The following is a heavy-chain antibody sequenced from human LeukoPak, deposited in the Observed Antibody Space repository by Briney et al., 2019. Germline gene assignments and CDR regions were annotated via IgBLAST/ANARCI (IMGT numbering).Heavy chain of an antibody. V-gene: IGHV1-18*01. CDR3: AGRYNWNDRDWYYYMAV. Sequence: ASVKVSCKASRYTFTSYGISWVRQAPGQGLEWMGWISAHSGNTNYAQKLQGRATMTTDTSTSTAYMELRSLRSDDTAVYYRAGRYNWNDRDWYYYMAVWGEGTTVTVSS. CDR2: ISAHSGNT. J-gene: IGHJ6*03. D-gene: IGHD1-1*01. CDR1: RYTFTSYG.